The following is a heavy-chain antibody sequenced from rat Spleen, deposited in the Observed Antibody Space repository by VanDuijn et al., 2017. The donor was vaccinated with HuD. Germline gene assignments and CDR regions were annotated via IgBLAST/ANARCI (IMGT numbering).Heavy chain of an antibody. CDR2: ISPSGGST. CDR3: ATDGNIGTTRYWFAY. CDR1: GFTFSNYG. D-gene: IGHD1-5*01. Sequence: EVQLVESGGGLVQPGRSLKLSCAASGFTFSNYGMHWIRQAPTKGLEWVASISPSGGSTYYRDSVKGRFTISRDNAKSTLYLQMDSLRSEDTATYYCATDGNIGTTRYWFAYWGQGTLVTVSS. V-gene: IGHV5-19*01. J-gene: IGHJ3*01.